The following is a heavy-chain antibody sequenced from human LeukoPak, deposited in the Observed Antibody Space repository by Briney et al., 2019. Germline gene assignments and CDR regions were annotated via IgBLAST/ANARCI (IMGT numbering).Heavy chain of an antibody. CDR3: ARLGIDP. CDR1: GGSISSSSYY. CDR2: IYYSGST. D-gene: IGHD1-14*01. J-gene: IGHJ5*02. Sequence: PSETLSLTCTVSGGSISSSSYYWGWIRQPPGKGLEWIGSIYYSGSTYYNPSLKSRVTMSVDTSKNQFSLKLSSVTAADTAVYYCARLGIDPWGQGTLVTVSS. V-gene: IGHV4-39*01.